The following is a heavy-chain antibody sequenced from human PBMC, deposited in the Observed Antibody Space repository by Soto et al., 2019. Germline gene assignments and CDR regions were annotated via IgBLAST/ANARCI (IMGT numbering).Heavy chain of an antibody. J-gene: IGHJ3*02. V-gene: IGHV1-69*02. Sequence: QVQLVQSGAEVKKPGSSVKVSCKASGGTFSSYTISWVRQAPGQGLEWMGRIIPILGIANYAQKFQGRVTIXXDXSXXTAYMELSSLRSEDTAVYYCALGYGGNSDLDAFDIWGQGTMVTVSS. D-gene: IGHD4-17*01. CDR1: GGTFSSYT. CDR3: ALGYGGNSDLDAFDI. CDR2: IIPILGIA.